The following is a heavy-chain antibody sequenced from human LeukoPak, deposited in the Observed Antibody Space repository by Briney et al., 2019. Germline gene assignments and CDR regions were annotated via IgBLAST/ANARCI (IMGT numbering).Heavy chain of an antibody. CDR3: ARDLTPPGSGSYYN. CDR1: GFTFSLYG. CDR2: IWNDGNNK. J-gene: IGHJ4*02. Sequence: GGSLRLSCTVSGFTFSLYGMHWVRQAPGKGLEWVTFIWNDGNNKYYADFVKGRFTISRDNSKNTLYLQMNSLRAEDTAVYYCARDLTPPGSGSYYNWGQGTLVTVSS. D-gene: IGHD3-10*01. V-gene: IGHV3-33*01.